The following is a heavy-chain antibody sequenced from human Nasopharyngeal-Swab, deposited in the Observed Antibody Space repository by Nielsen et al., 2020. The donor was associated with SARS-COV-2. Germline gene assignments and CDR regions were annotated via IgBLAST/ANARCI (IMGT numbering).Heavy chain of an antibody. CDR2: ISWNSGSI. V-gene: IGHV3-9*01. Sequence: GGSLRLSCAASGFTFDDYAMHWVRQAPGKGLEWVSGISWNSGSIGYADSVKGRFTVSRDNAKNSLYLQMNSLRAEDTALYYCAKDTTSLYSSSSVPYYYGMDVWGQGTTVTVSS. CDR3: AKDTTSLYSSSSVPYYYGMDV. D-gene: IGHD6-6*01. CDR1: GFTFDDYA. J-gene: IGHJ6*02.